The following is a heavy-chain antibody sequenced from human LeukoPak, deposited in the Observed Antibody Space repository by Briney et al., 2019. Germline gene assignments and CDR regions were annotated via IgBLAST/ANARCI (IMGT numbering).Heavy chain of an antibody. V-gene: IGHV4-59*01. CDR2: IYYSGST. J-gene: IGHJ6*02. CDR1: GGSISSYC. Sequence: SETLSLTCTVSGGSISSYCWSWIRQPPGKGLEWIGYIYYSGSTNYNPSLKSRVTISVDTSKNQFSLKLSSVTAADTAVYYCARYPFIAVADDYGMDVWGQGTTVTVSS. CDR3: ARYPFIAVADDYGMDV. D-gene: IGHD6-19*01.